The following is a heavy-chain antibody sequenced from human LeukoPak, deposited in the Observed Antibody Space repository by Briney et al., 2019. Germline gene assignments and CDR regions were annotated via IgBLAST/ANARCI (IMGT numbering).Heavy chain of an antibody. CDR3: ARDVNGGWYF. CDR1: GFTFSSYG. J-gene: IGHJ4*02. Sequence: SGRSLRLSCAASGFTFSSYGMPWVRQAPGKGLEWVANIKEDGSAKYYVESVKGRFTISRDNAKNSLYLQMNSLRAEDTAMYYCARDVNGGWYFWGQGTLVTVSS. V-gene: IGHV3-7*01. CDR2: IKEDGSAK. D-gene: IGHD6-19*01.